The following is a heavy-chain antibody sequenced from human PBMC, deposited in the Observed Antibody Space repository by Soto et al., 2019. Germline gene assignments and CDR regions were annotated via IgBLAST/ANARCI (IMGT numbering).Heavy chain of an antibody. CDR2: ISHRGTP. Sequence: QVHLQESGPGLVEPSETLSLTCAVSGVSVSETYWWSWVRQPPGKGLEWIGEISHRGTPHYNASLWSRVSMSTETSRNQISLTLMSVTAADSASYFGARHVGVPGTRGFDYWGQGTLVTVSS. J-gene: IGHJ4*02. CDR3: ARHVGVPGTRGFDY. V-gene: IGHV4-4*02. D-gene: IGHD6-13*01. CDR1: GVSVSETYW.